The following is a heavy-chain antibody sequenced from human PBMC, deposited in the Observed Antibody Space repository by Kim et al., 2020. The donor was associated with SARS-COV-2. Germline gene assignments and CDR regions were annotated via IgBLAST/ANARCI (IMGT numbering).Heavy chain of an antibody. Sequence: GGSLRLSCAASGFTFSGSVMHWVRQASGKGLEWVGRIRSKANSYATAYAASVKGRFTISRDDSKNAAYLQMNSLKTEDTAVYYCTLKAVAGTTPVRYWGQGTLVTVSS. CDR2: IRSKANSYAT. V-gene: IGHV3-73*01. D-gene: IGHD6-19*01. CDR3: TLKAVAGTTPVRY. J-gene: IGHJ4*02. CDR1: GFTFSGSV.